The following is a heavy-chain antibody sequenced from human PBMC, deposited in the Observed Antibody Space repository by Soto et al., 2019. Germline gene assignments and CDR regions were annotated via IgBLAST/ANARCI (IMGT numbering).Heavy chain of an antibody. D-gene: IGHD2-15*01. V-gene: IGHV1-69*06. CDR1: GGTFSSYA. CDR2: IIPIFGTA. CDR3: ARGVVVAATPSYYYYYGVDV. Sequence: QVQLVQSGAEVKKPGSSVKVSCKASGGTFSSYAISWVRQAPGQGLEWMGGIIPIFGTANYAQKFQGRVTITADKSTSTAYMELSSLRSEDTAVYYCARGVVVAATPSYYYYYGVDVWGQGTTVTVSS. J-gene: IGHJ6*02.